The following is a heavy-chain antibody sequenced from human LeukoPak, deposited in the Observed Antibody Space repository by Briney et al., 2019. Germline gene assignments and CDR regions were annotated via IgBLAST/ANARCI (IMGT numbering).Heavy chain of an antibody. D-gene: IGHD6-13*01. CDR3: ARGHYMYSSSWSFDY. J-gene: IGHJ4*02. CDR1: GYTFTGYY. CDR2: INPNSGGT. V-gene: IGHV1-2*02. Sequence: ASVKVSCKASGYTFTGYYMHWVRQAPGQGLEWMGWINPNSGGTNYAQKFQGRVTMTRDTSISTAYMELSRLRSDDTAVYYCARGHYMYSSSWSFDYWGQGTLVTVSS.